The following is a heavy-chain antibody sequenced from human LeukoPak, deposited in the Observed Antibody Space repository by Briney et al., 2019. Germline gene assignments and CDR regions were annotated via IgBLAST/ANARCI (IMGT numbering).Heavy chain of an antibody. V-gene: IGHV5-51*01. CDR2: IYPGDSDT. CDR3: ARHTGEGSHFQH. J-gene: IGHJ1*01. D-gene: IGHD3-16*01. CDR1: GYTFTNYW. Sequence: GESLKNSCKASGYTFTNYWIGWVRQMPGKGLEWMGIIYPGDSDTRYSPSFRGQVIISADKSIRTAYLQWTSLKASDTAMYYCARHTGEGSHFQHWGQGSLVTVSS.